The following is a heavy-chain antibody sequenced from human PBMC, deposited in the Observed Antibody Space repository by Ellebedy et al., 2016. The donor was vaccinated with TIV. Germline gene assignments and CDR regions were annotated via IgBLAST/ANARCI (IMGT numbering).Heavy chain of an antibody. J-gene: IGHJ5*02. D-gene: IGHD2-2*01. V-gene: IGHV1-18*01. CDR2: ISAYNGNT. CDR1: GYTFTSYG. CDR3: AREVGPAGNPTSSTGFDP. Sequence: ASVKVSXXASGYTFTSYGISWVRQAPGQGLEWMGWISAYNGNTNYAQKLQGRVTMTTDTSTSTAYMELRSLRSDDTAVYYCAREVGPAGNPTSSTGFDPWGQGTLVTVSS.